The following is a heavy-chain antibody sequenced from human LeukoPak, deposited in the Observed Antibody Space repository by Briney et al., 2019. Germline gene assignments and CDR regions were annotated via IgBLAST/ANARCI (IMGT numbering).Heavy chain of an antibody. D-gene: IGHD3-22*01. CDR2: IYSGGTT. Sequence: PGGSLRLSCAASGFTVSDNYMSWVRQAPGKGLEWVSVIYSGGTTYSADSVKGRFTISRDNSKNTLYLQMNSLRAEDTAVYYCVRHDSWAGWFDPWGQGTLVTVSS. CDR3: VRHDSWAGWFDP. CDR1: GFTVSDNY. V-gene: IGHV3-53*01. J-gene: IGHJ5*02.